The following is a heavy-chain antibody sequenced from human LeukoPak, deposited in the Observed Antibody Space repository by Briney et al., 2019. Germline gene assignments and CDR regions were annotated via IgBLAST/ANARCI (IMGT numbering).Heavy chain of an antibody. CDR3: ARGTDMTPLTGYYSFLY. CDR2: IYIAGSA. V-gene: IGHV4-4*07. J-gene: IGHJ4*01. Sequence: SETLSLTCTVSTGSISNYYCTWIRQPAGGGLEWIGRIYIAGSAYYYPSLESRVTISLDTSNNQFSLRLTSVTAADAAVYYCARGTDMTPLTGYYSFLYWGQGILVSVSS. D-gene: IGHD2/OR15-2a*01. CDR1: TGSISNYY.